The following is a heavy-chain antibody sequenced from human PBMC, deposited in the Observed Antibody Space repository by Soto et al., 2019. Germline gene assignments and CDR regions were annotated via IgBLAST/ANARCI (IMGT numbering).Heavy chain of an antibody. J-gene: IGHJ4*02. CDR2: IANSGNT. CDR1: GGSITAGGYY. Sequence: SETLSLTCTVSGGSITAGGYYWSWIRQHPGKGLEWIGYIANSGNTYYNPSLKSRVTISVDTSKNQFSLKLSSVTAADTAVYHCARTKYYYDSSGYEREYYFDYWGQGTLVTVSS. CDR3: ARTKYYYDSSGYEREYYFDY. V-gene: IGHV4-31*03. D-gene: IGHD3-22*01.